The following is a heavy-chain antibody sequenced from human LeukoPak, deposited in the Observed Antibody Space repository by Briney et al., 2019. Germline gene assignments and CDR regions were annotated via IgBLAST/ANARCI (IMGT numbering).Heavy chain of an antibody. CDR3: ARAQGGSPQWGYVDL. CDR1: GFTFSSYA. J-gene: IGHJ2*01. D-gene: IGHD1-26*01. CDR2: ISSNGGST. V-gene: IGHV3-64*02. Sequence: GGSLRLSCAASGFTFSSYAMHWVRQAPGKGLEYVSAISSNGGSTYYADSVKGRFTISRDNSKNTLYLQMGSLRAEDMAVYYCARAQGGSPQWGYVDLWGRGTLVTVSS.